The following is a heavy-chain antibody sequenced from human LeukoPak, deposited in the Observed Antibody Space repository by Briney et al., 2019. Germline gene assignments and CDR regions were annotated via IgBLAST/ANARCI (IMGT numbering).Heavy chain of an antibody. V-gene: IGHV4-30-2*01. CDR3: ARGFGELLPNFDY. J-gene: IGHJ4*02. CDR1: GGSISSGGYS. Sequence: SETLSLTCAVSGGSISSGGYSWSWIRQPPGKGLEWIAYMYHSESTYYNPSLKSRVTISVDRSQNQFTLKLNSVTAADTAVYYCARGFGELLPNFDYWGQGTLVTVSS. CDR2: MYHSEST. D-gene: IGHD3-10*01.